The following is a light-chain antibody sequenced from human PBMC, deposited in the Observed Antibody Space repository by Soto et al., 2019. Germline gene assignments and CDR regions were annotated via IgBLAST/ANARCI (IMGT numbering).Light chain of an antibody. J-gene: IGKJ1*01. CDR2: GAS. CDR3: QQYNQWPRT. V-gene: IGKV3-15*01. Sequence: EIVMTQSPATLSVSPGERATLPCRASQSVKENLAWYQHKPGQAPRLLIYGASTRAAGIPARFSGSGSGTAFTLTISSLQSEDFALYYCQQYNQWPRTFGQGTKVEIK. CDR1: QSVKEN.